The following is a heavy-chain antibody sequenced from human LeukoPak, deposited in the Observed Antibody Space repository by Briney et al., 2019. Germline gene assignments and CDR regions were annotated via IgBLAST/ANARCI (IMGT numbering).Heavy chain of an antibody. CDR1: GYTFTDCH. CDR2: INPNSGGT. J-gene: IGHJ4*02. D-gene: IGHD3-9*01. V-gene: IGHV1-2*02. Sequence: ASVTVSCKAFGYTFTDCHMHWVRQAPGQGLEWMGWINPNSGGTKYAQKSQGRVTMTRDTSISTAYMELSRLRSDDTAVYYFSRDFSEYDILTGVFDYWGQGTLVTVSS. CDR3: SRDFSEYDILTGVFDY.